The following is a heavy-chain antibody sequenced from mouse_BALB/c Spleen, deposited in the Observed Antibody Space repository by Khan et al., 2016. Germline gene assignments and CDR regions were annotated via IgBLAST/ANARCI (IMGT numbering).Heavy chain of an antibody. Sequence: EVELVESGGGLVQPGGSLRLSCATSGFTFTDYYMSWVRQPPGKALEWLGFISNKANGYKTEYSASVKGRSTISRDNSQIILYLQMNTLRAEDSATYYCANEGGNSYAMDYWGQGTSVTVSS. CDR1: GFTFTDYY. CDR3: ANEGGNSYAMDY. J-gene: IGHJ4*01. V-gene: IGHV7-3*02. CDR2: ISNKANGYKT. D-gene: IGHD2-1*01.